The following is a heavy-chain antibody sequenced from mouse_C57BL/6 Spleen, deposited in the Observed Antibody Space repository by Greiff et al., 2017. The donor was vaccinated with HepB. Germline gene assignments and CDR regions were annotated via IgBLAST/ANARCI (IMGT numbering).Heavy chain of an antibody. CDR3: ARCYGSSSYYFDY. CDR2: IHPNSGST. Sequence: VQLQQSGAELVKPGASVKLSCKASGYTFTSYWMHWVKQRPGQGLEWIGMIHPNSGSTNYNEKFKSKATLTVDKSSSTAYMQLSSLTSEDSAVYYCARCYGSSSYYFDYWGQGTTLTVSS. J-gene: IGHJ2*01. D-gene: IGHD1-1*01. CDR1: GYTFTSYW. V-gene: IGHV1-64*01.